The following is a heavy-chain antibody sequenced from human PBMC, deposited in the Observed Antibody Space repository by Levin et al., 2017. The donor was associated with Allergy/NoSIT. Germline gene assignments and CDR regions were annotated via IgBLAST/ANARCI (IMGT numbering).Heavy chain of an antibody. J-gene: IGHJ2*01. Sequence: ASVKVSCKASGYTFTGYYMHWVRQAPGQGLEWMGWINPNSGGTNYAQKFQGRVTMTRDTSISTAYMELSRLRSDDTAVYYCARDLGASGYGALNGYFDLWGRGTLVTVSS. V-gene: IGHV1-2*02. CDR2: INPNSGGT. D-gene: IGHD5-12*01. CDR1: GYTFTGYY. CDR3: ARDLGASGYGALNGYFDL.